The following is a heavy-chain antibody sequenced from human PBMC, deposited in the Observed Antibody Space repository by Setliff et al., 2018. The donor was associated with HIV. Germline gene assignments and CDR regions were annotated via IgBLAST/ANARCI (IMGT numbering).Heavy chain of an antibody. CDR2: ISTYHGNT. D-gene: IGHD3-22*01. V-gene: IGHV1-18*01. Sequence: EASVKVSCKPSGYTFTSYGITWVRQAPGQGLEWMGWISTYHGNTKYALNVQGRVTMTTDASTSTAYMELRSLRSDDTAVYYCARDDSSGLRGAFDIWGQGTMVTVSS. J-gene: IGHJ3*02. CDR3: ARDDSSGLRGAFDI. CDR1: GYTFTSYG.